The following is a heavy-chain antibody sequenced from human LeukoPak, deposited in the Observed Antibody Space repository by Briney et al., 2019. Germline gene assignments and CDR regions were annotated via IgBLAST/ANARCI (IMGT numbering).Heavy chain of an antibody. CDR3: ARGREYYGSGSYYRRATWSYYYMDV. Sequence: SETLSLTCTVSGGSISNTIYFWGWIRQPPGKGLEWIGSSYYTGSTYYNPSLKSRVTISVDTSKNQFSLKLSSVTAADTAVYYCARGREYYGSGSYYRRATWSYYYMDVWGKGTTVTVSS. D-gene: IGHD3-10*01. CDR1: GGSISNTIYF. V-gene: IGHV4-39*07. J-gene: IGHJ6*03. CDR2: SYYTGST.